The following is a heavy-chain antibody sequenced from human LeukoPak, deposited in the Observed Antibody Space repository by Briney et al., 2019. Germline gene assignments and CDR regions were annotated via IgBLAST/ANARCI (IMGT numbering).Heavy chain of an antibody. D-gene: IGHD6-13*01. CDR1: GGSISSSNW. V-gene: IGHV4-4*02. J-gene: IGHJ4*02. CDR2: IYHNGST. Sequence: SETLSLTCAVFGGSISSSNWWIWVRQSPGKGLEWIGEIYHNGSTNYNPSLKSRVTISTDKSKNQFSLKLSSVTAADTAVYYCARLTSSSSGSSFDYWGQGTLVTVSS. CDR3: ARLTSSSSGSSFDY.